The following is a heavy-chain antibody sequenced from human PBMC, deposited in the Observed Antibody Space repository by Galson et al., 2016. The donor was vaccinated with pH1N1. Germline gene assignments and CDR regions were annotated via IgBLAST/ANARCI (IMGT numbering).Heavy chain of an antibody. V-gene: IGHV2-5*05. D-gene: IGHD7-27*01. CDR3: APTPVRDELGFDP. Sequence: PALVKPTQTVTLTCTVSGFSLSSSGVGVAWIRQPPGKALEWLAPIYWDDDKRYGPSLKRRLTITKDTSKNQVGLTMTNMDPVETATYYCAPTPVRDELGFDPWGPGTLVTVSS. J-gene: IGHJ5*02. CDR1: GFSLSSSGVG. CDR2: IYWDDDK.